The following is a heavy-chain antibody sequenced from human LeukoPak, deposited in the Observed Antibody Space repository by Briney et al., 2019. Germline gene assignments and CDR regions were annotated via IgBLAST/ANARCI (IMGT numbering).Heavy chain of an antibody. CDR2: IKEDGSAK. V-gene: IGHV3-7*05. J-gene: IGHJ4*02. Sequence: GGSLRLSCAASGFTFSNYWMSWVRQAPGKGLEWVANIKEDGSAKYYVDSVKGRFTISRDNAKNSQYLQMNSLRAEDTAVYYCARDTGYNTFDYWGQGTLSPSPQ. D-gene: IGHD5-24*01. CDR3: ARDTGYNTFDY. CDR1: GFTFSNYW.